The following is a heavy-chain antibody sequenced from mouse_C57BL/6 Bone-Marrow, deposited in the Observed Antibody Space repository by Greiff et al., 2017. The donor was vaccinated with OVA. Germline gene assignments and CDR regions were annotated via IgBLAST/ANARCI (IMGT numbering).Heavy chain of an antibody. CDR3: ARYEGSSGYFDV. CDR2: IRNKANGYTT. J-gene: IGHJ1*03. Sequence: EVQVVESGGGLVQPGGSLSLSCAASGFTFTDYYMSWVRQPPGKALEWLGFIRNKANGYTTEYSASVKGRFTISRDNSQSILYLQMNALRAEDSATYYCARYEGSSGYFDVWGTGTTVTVSS. CDR1: GFTFTDYY. V-gene: IGHV7-3*01. D-gene: IGHD6-1*01.